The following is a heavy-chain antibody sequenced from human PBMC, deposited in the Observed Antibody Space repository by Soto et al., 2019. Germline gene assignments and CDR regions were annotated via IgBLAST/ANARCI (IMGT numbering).Heavy chain of an antibody. J-gene: IGHJ4*02. CDR2: INPSGGST. Sequence: ASVKVSCKASGYTFTSYYMHWVRQAPGQGLEWMGIINPSGGSTSYAQKFQGRVTMTRDTSTSTAYMELSSLRSEDTAVYYCVGYYYDTRGYYFDYWGQGTLVTVS. CDR1: GYTFTSYY. D-gene: IGHD3-22*01. CDR3: VGYYYDTRGYYFDY. V-gene: IGHV1-46*01.